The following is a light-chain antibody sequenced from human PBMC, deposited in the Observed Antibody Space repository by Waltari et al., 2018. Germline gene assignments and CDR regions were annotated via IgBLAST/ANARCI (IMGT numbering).Light chain of an antibody. V-gene: IGKV1-33*01. J-gene: IGKJ2*01. Sequence: GDSVTITCRASHDISQYLNWYHQRPGRAPKLLIYEAAQLEMGVSSRFSGSGYGTIFTLTIRSVQAADVGTYFCQQYDDVPYYTFGQGT. CDR2: EAA. CDR3: QQYDDVPYYT. CDR1: HDISQY.